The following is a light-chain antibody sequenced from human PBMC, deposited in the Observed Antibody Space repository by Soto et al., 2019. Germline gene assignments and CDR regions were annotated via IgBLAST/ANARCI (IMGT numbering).Light chain of an antibody. CDR2: GIS. V-gene: IGKV3-15*01. J-gene: IGKJ5*01. Sequence: MVMPQSHAILSVSPGESATLSCMASQSVNSNYLAWYQQHPGQPPRLLIYGISTRATGIPARFSGSGSGTEFSLTISSLQSEDFAVYYCQQYSKWPITFGQGTRLEI. CDR1: QSVNSN. CDR3: QQYSKWPIT.